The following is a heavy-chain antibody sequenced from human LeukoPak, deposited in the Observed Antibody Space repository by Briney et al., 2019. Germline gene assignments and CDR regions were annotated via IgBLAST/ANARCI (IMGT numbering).Heavy chain of an antibody. CDR1: GGSSSSGSYY. CDR3: KTEYEILTGYYIVYYMDV. CDR2: IYTSGST. D-gene: IGHD3-9*01. J-gene: IGHJ6*03. Sequence: SETLSLTCTVSGGSSSSGSYYWSWIRQPAVNGLEWIGRIYTSGSTNYNPSLKSRVTISVDTSKNQFSLKLSSVTAADIFVYKRKTEYEILTGYYIVYYMDVWGKGTTVTVSS. V-gene: IGHV4-61*02.